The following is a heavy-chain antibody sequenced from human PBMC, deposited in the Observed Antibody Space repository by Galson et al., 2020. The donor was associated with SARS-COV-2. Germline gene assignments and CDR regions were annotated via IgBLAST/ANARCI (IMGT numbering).Heavy chain of an antibody. D-gene: IGHD6-6*01. J-gene: IGHJ5*02. CDR3: ARGKQYSRSWFDP. V-gene: IGHV4-34*01. Sequence: SETLSLTCAVYGGSFSGYYWSWIRQPPGKGLEWIGEINHSGSTNYNPSLKSRVTISVDTSKNQFSLKLSSVTAADTAVYYCARGKQYSRSWFDPWGQGTLVTVSS. CDR1: GGSFSGYY. CDR2: INHSGST.